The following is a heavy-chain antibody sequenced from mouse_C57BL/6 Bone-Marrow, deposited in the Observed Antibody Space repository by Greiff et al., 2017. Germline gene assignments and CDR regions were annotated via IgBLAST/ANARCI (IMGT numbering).Heavy chain of an antibody. CDR1: GYTFTDYY. CDR2: INPNNGGT. D-gene: IGHD1-1*01. V-gene: IGHV1-26*01. CDR3: ARSRIFYYYGSSYLFDY. J-gene: IGHJ2*01. Sequence: EVQLQQSGPELVKPGASVKISCKASGYTFTDYYMNWVQQSHGKSLEWIGDINPNNGGTSYNQKFKGKATLTVDKSSSTAYMELRSLTSEDSAVYYCARSRIFYYYGSSYLFDYWGQGTTLTVSS.